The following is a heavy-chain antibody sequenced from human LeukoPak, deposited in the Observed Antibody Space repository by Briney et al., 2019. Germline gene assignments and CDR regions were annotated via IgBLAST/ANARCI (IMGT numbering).Heavy chain of an antibody. J-gene: IGHJ6*03. CDR1: GVSISSYY. V-gene: IGHV4-59*01. Sequence: SETLSLTCTVSGVSISSYYWSWIRQPPGKGLEWIGYIYYSGSTNYNPSLKSRVTISVDTSKNQFSLKLSSVTAADTAVYYCARGVDYDFWSGYYIGYYYYYMDVWGKGTTVTVSS. CDR2: IYYSGST. D-gene: IGHD3-3*01. CDR3: ARGVDYDFWSGYYIGYYYYYMDV.